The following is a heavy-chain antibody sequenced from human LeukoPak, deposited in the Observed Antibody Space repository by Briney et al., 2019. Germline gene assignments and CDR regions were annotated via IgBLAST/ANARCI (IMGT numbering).Heavy chain of an antibody. D-gene: IGHD5-24*01. CDR2: IYYSGSP. CDR3: AYGGDDYKTGY. J-gene: IGHJ4*02. V-gene: IGHV4-59*01. Sequence: PSETLSLTCSVSGASITDYYCSWIRQPPGKGLEWIGYIYYSGSPNYSPSLKSRVTLSLDTSQNHFSLKLTSVTAADTAVYYCAYGGDDYKTGYWGQGTLVTVSS. CDR1: GASITDYY.